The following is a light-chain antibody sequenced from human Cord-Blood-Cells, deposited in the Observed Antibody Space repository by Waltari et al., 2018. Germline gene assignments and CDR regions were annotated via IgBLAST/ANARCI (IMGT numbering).Light chain of an antibody. CDR1: SSNTGSNS. J-gene: IGLJ3*02. V-gene: IGLV1-47*01. Sequence: QSALTQPPAASGTPGQRATIPCSGTSSNTGSNSVYLYQHLPGPAPKPLIYRNNQRPSGVPDRFSGSKSGTSASLAISGLRSEDEADYYCAAWDDSLSGWVFGGGTKLTVL. CDR3: AAWDDSLSGWV. CDR2: RNN.